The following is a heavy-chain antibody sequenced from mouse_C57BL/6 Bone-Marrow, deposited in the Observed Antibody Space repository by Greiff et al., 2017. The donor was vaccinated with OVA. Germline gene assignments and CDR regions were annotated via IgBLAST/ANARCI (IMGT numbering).Heavy chain of an antibody. CDR1: GYTFTGYW. CDR3: VGPIYYDYYAMDY. CDR2: ILPGSGST. D-gene: IGHD2-1*01. V-gene: IGHV1-9*01. Sequence: QVQLKQSGAELMKPGASVKLSCKATGYTFTGYWIEWVKQRPGHGLEWIGEILPGSGSTNYNEKFKGKATFTADTSSNTAYMQLSSLTTEDSAIYYCVGPIYYDYYAMDYWGQGTSVTVSS. J-gene: IGHJ4*01.